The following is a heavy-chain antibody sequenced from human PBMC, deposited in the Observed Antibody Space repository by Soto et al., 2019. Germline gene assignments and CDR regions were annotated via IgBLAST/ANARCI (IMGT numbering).Heavy chain of an antibody. J-gene: IGHJ4*02. D-gene: IGHD2-8*01. CDR1: RFSFSSYE. V-gene: IGHV3-23*01. Sequence: EVQLLESGGGLVQPGGSLRLSCVASRFSFSSYEMSWVRQAAGKGLEWVSRVSLTGDRTNYAGSVKGRFTVSRDNFKNTLYLEMDSLRPEDTAIYYCARGGGYCTPTSCAIDSWGRGTPVNVAS. CDR2: VSLTGDRT. CDR3: ARGGGYCTPTSCAIDS.